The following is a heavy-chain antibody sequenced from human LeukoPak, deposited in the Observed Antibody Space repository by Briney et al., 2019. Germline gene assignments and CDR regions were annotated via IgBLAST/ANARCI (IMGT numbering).Heavy chain of an antibody. V-gene: IGHV4-34*01. D-gene: IGHD3-10*01. J-gene: IGHJ4*02. Sequence: PETLSLTCADYGGSFSGYYWSWIRQPPGKGLEWIGEINHSGSTNYNPSLKSRVTISVDTSKNQFSLKLSSVTAADTAVYYCARGNGSGYDYWGQGTLVTVSS. CDR3: ARGNGSGYDY. CDR1: GGSFSGYY. CDR2: INHSGST.